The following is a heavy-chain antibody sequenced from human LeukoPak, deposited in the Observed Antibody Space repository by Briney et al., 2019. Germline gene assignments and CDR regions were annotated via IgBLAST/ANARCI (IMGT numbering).Heavy chain of an antibody. V-gene: IGHV1-18*01. CDR2: ISAYNANT. J-gene: IGHJ6*03. CDR1: GYTFTSYA. D-gene: IGHD5-18*01. Sequence: GASVKVSCKASGYTFTSYAMNWVRQAPGQGLEWMGWISAYNANTNYAQKLQGRVTMTTDSSTSTAYMELRSLRSDDTAVYYCARGLPYSYGNSHYYYMDVWGKGTTVTISS. CDR3: ARGLPYSYGNSHYYYMDV.